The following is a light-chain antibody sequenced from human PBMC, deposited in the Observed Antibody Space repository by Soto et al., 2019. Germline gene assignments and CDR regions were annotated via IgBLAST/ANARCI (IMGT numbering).Light chain of an antibody. J-gene: IGKJ4*01. Sequence: DIQMTQSPSSVSASVGDRVTIACRAGQSVRSYLNWYQQKPGKAPNLLIYALSTLQSGVPSRFSGGGSGTDFTLTISSLQPEDFATYYCQQSYTSPLTFGGGTKVEI. V-gene: IGKV1-39*01. CDR3: QQSYTSPLT. CDR2: ALS. CDR1: QSVRSY.